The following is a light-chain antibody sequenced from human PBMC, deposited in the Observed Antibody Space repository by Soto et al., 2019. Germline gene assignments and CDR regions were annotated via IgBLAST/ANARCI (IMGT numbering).Light chain of an antibody. CDR2: EVN. CDR3: LSFTNSSTHV. J-gene: IGLJ1*01. CDR1: SSDIGAYDY. V-gene: IGLV2-14*01. Sequence: QSALTQPASLSGSPGQPITISCTGTSSDIGAYDYVSLFQQHPGKAPKHMISEVNNRPAGVSTRFSGSKSGNTASLTIYGFQVGEEVGYFCLSFTNSSTHVFGTGKKVTV.